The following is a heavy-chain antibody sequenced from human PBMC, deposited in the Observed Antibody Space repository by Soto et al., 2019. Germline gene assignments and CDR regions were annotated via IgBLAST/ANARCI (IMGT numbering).Heavy chain of an antibody. V-gene: IGHV4-34*01. D-gene: IGHD2-15*01. Sequence: QVQLQQWGAGLLKPSETLSLTCAVYGGSFSGYYWSWIRQPPGKGLEWIGEINHSGSTNYNPSLKSRVTISVDTSKNQFSLKLSSVTAADTAVYYCATRYCSGGSCYYFDYWGQGTLVTVSS. J-gene: IGHJ4*02. CDR3: ATRYCSGGSCYYFDY. CDR2: INHSGST. CDR1: GGSFSGYY.